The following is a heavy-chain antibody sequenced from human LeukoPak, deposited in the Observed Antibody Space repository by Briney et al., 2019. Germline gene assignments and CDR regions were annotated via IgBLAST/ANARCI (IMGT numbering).Heavy chain of an antibody. CDR3: ARDVSRYSGSYYDY. J-gene: IGHJ4*02. CDR1: GFTFSSYE. V-gene: IGHV3-48*03. CDR2: ISSSGGPI. D-gene: IGHD1-26*01. Sequence: GGSLRLSCAAAGFTFSSYEMNWVRQAPGKGLEWVSYISSSGGPIYYADSVKGRFTISRDNAKNSLYLQMHSLRAEDTAVYYCARDVSRYSGSYYDYWGQGTLVTVSS.